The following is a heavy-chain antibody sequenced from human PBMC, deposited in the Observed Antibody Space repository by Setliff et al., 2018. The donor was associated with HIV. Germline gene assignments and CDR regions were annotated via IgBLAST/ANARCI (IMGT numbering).Heavy chain of an antibody. J-gene: IGHJ4*02. CDR1: GASFVGDNH. Sequence: LSLTCAVSGASFVGDNHWSWIRQTPERGLEWIAYFMYTDIHYVNYLNYRNPSLASRLSISVDKSKNQFSLTLSSVTAADTAVYYCARARSDWYNVRPYYFDLWGQGTPVPSPQ. D-gene: IGHD6-19*01. V-gene: IGHV4-30-4*01. CDR3: ARARSDWYNVRPYYFDL. CDR2: FMYTDIHYVNYLN.